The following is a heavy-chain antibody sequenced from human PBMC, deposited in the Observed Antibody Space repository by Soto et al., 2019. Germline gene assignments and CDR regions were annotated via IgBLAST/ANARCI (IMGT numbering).Heavy chain of an antibody. CDR1: GYMFTAYH. D-gene: IGHD3-16*02. V-gene: IGHV1-2*02. J-gene: IGHJ3*01. Sequence: QVQLMQSGAEMKNPGASVRVSCAASGYMFTAYHIHWVRQAPGQGLEWMGWIDPNNGNTNYAQTFRGRVFMSRDTSITTVYMNLNGLTSDDTAVYFCVRNPLKAWLVKDAFDVWGQGTMVTVSS. CDR2: IDPNNGNT. CDR3: VRNPLKAWLVKDAFDV.